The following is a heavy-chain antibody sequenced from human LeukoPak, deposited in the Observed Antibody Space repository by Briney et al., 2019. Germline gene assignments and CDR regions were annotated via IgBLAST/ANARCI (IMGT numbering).Heavy chain of an antibody. D-gene: IGHD7-27*01. CDR3: ATYTNWVAGDV. J-gene: IGHJ6*02. CDR1: GFMFSDSW. V-gene: IGHV3-7*01. Sequence: PGGSLRLSCVASGFMFSDSWMSWVHQAPGKGLEWVADIDKDGSEEDYVDSVKGRFTISRDNAKNSLYLQMDSLRADDTAVYYCATYTNWVAGDVWGQGTTVSVSS. CDR2: IDKDGSEE.